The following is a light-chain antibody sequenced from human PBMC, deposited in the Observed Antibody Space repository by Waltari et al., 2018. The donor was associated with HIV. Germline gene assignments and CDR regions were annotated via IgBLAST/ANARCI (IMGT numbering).Light chain of an antibody. CDR2: QDT. CDR3: QVWDNNNAV. CDR1: KLGDKY. V-gene: IGLV3-1*01. J-gene: IGLJ2*01. Sequence: SYELTQPPSMSVSPGQTAIIACSGDKLGDKYVCWYQQRPGHSPVMVMYQDTERPSGVPERFSGSISGDTASLTISGTQPLDEADYYCQVWDNNNAVFGGGTKLTVL.